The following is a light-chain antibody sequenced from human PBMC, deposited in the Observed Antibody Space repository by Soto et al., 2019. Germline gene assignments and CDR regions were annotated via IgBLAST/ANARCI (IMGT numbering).Light chain of an antibody. CDR2: AVS. Sequence: QSALTQPASVSGSPGQSITISCTGSSSDVGAYNYVSWYQQHPGIAPRLMIYAVSHRPSGISSRFSGSKSGNTASLTISGLQAEDEADYYCSSYTTDNTLVFGGGTQLTVL. CDR1: SSDVGAYNY. CDR3: SSYTTDNTLV. V-gene: IGLV2-14*01. J-gene: IGLJ3*02.